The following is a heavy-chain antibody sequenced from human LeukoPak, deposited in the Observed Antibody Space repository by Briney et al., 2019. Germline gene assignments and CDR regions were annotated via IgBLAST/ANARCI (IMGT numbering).Heavy chain of an antibody. CDR1: GFTFTNAW. CDR3: TTCDYPDNTPGIDY. V-gene: IGHV3-15*01. CDR2: IKSKTDGGTT. D-gene: IGHD4-17*01. Sequence: GGSLRLSCAASGFTFTNAWMNWVRQAPGKGLEWVGRIKSKTDGGTTDYAAPVKGRFTISRDDSKNTLPLQMNSLKTEDTGLYYCTTCDYPDNTPGIDYWGQGTLVTVSS. J-gene: IGHJ4*02.